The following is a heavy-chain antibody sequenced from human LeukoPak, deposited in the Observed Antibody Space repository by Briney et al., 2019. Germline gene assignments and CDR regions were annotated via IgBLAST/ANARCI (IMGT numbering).Heavy chain of an antibody. Sequence: GGSLRLSCAASGFTFSSYSMNWVRQAPGKGLEWVSYISSSSSTIYYADSVKGRFTISRDNAKNSLYLQMNSLRAEDTAVYYCARPAARGSSYGMDVWGQGTTVTVSS. CDR2: ISSSSSTI. J-gene: IGHJ6*02. CDR1: GFTFSSYS. CDR3: ARPAARGSSYGMDV. D-gene: IGHD6-6*01. V-gene: IGHV3-48*01.